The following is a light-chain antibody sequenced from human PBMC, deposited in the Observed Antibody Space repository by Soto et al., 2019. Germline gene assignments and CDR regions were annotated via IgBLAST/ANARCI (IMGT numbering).Light chain of an antibody. CDR3: VLYMGSGISI. Sequence: QAVVTQEPSLSVSPGGTVTLTCGLSSGSVATSHYTTWCQQNPGQAPRTLIYSTTSRSTGAPDRFSGSILGNRAALPITGDQTDDESDYYCVLYMGSGISIFGGGTQLTVL. CDR2: STT. J-gene: IGLJ2*01. CDR1: SGSVATSHY. V-gene: IGLV8-61*01.